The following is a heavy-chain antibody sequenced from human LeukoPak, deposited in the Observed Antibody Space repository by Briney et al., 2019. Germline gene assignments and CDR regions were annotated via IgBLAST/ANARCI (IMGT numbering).Heavy chain of an antibody. J-gene: IGHJ6*02. V-gene: IGHV4-59*08. D-gene: IGHD2-15*01. CDR3: ARAIGYCSGGSCHYYGMDV. Sequence: NSSETLSLTCTVSGGSISSYYWSWIRQPPGMGLEWIGYIYYSGSTNYNPSLKSRVTISVDTSKNQFSLKLSSVTAADTAVYYCARAIGYCSGGSCHYYGMDVWGQGTTVTVSS. CDR2: IYYSGST. CDR1: GGSISSYY.